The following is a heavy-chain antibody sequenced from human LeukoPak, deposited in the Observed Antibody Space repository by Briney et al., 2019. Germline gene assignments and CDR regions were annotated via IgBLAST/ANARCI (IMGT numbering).Heavy chain of an antibody. CDR2: INHSGST. CDR1: GGSFSGYY. J-gene: IGHJ4*02. V-gene: IGHV4-34*01. Sequence: SETLPLTCAVYGGSFSGYYWSWIRQPPGKGLEWIGEINHSGSTNYNPSLKSRVTISVDTSKNQFSLKLSSVTAADTAVYYCARGRPYSSGTRRVYFDYWGQGTLVTVSS. CDR3: ARGRPYSSGTRRVYFDY. D-gene: IGHD6-19*01.